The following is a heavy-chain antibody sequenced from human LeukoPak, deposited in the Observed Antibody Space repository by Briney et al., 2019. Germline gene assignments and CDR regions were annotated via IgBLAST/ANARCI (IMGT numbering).Heavy chain of an antibody. CDR3: ARDDDCSGGSCWTLYP. CDR2: ISGHNDNT. CDR1: GYTFTSYG. D-gene: IGHD2-15*01. V-gene: IGHV1-18*01. Sequence: ASVKVSCKASGYTFTSYGIGWVRQAPGQGLEWMGWISGHNDNTNYAQKLQGRVTMTTDTSTSTAYMELRSLRSDDTAVYYCARDDDCSGGSCWTLYPWGQGTLVTVSS. J-gene: IGHJ5*02.